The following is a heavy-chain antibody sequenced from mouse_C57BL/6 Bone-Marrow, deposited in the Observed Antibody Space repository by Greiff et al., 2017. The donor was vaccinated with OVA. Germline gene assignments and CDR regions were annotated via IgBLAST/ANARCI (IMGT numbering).Heavy chain of an antibody. D-gene: IGHD2-1*01. CDR3: ARREIYYGNYVDY. Sequence: EVKLVESGPELVKPGASVKISCKASGYTFTDYYMNWVKQSHGKSLEWIGDINPNNGGTSYNQKFKGKATLTVDKSSSTAYMELRSLTSEDSAVYYCARREIYYGNYVDYWGQGTTLTVSS. CDR2: INPNNGGT. CDR1: GYTFTDYY. V-gene: IGHV1-26*01. J-gene: IGHJ2*01.